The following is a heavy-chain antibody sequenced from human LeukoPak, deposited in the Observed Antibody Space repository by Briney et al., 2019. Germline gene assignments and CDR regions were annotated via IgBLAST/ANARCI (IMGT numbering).Heavy chain of an antibody. CDR2: IRNKANTYTT. CDR1: GFTFSDYY. CDR3: ARERYCSGGSCYSYFDY. J-gene: IGHJ4*02. Sequence: GGSLRLSCAASGFTFSDYYMDCVRQAPGKGLEWVGRIRNKANTYTTEYAASVEGRFTISRDDSKNSLYLQMNSLKTEDMAVYYCARERYCSGGSCYSYFDYWGQGTPVTVSS. D-gene: IGHD2-15*01. V-gene: IGHV3-72*01.